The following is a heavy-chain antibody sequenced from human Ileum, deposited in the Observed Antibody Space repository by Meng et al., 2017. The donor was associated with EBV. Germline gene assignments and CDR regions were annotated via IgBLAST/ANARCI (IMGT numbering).Heavy chain of an antibody. V-gene: IGHV6-1*01. CDR1: GDSVSSISGA. J-gene: IGHJ4*02. CDR3: ARGSYYFDS. D-gene: IGHD1-26*01. CDR2: TYYRSKWNT. Sequence: QVQLQQSGPGLPQPSQTLSLTCAISGDSVSSISGAWNWIRQSPSRGLEWLGRTYYRSKWNTDYAVSVSSRITISPDTSKNQFSLQLNSVTPEDTAVYYCARGSYYFDSWGQGTLVTVSS.